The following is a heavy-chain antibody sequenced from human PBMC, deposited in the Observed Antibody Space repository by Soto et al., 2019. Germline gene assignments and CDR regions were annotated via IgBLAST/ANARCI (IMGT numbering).Heavy chain of an antibody. J-gene: IGHJ5*02. CDR1: GFTFDDYG. V-gene: IGHV3-20*01. CDR2: INWNGGST. CDR3: ARGFSYNWFDP. Sequence: GGSLRLSCAASGFTFDDYGMSWVRQAPGKGLEWVSGINWNGGSTGYADSVKGRFTISRDNAKNSLYLQMNSLRAEDTALYHCARGFSYNWFDPWGQGTLVTVSS. D-gene: IGHD3-3*01.